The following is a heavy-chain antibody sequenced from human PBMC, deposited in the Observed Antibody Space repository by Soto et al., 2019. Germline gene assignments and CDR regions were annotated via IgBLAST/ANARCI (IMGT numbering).Heavy chain of an antibody. CDR2: VYYSGST. Sequence: SETLSLTCTVSGGSISSRINYWGWVRQPPGKGPAWIGNVYYSGSTDYNPSLKSRVTISVDTSKNQFSLNLRSMTAADTAMYYCARMVRDIGSRPKPAHFDNWGQGILVTVSP. V-gene: IGHV4-39*01. CDR1: GGSISSRINY. CDR3: ARMVRDIGSRPKPAHFDN. J-gene: IGHJ4*02. D-gene: IGHD5-12*01.